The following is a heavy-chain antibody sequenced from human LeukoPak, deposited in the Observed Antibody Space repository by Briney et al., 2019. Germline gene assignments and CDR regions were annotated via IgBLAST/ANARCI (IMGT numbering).Heavy chain of an antibody. J-gene: IGHJ4*02. CDR3: ANEVRPNDY. Sequence: QGGSLRLSCPASGXAFSSHAMCWVRQAPGKGLEWVSGNDISGGSTYYADSAEGRLTISRDNSKTAMYLQMNGLRVEDTALYYCANEVRPNDYWGQGTLVTVSS. CDR1: GXAFSSHA. CDR2: NDISGGST. V-gene: IGHV3-23*01. D-gene: IGHD1-1*01.